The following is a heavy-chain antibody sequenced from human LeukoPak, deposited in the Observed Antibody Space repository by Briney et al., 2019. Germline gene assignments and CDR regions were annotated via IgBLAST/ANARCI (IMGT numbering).Heavy chain of an antibody. D-gene: IGHD3-3*01. Sequence: GGSLRLSCAASGFTFSSYNMNWVRQAPGKGLEWVSSITSTGSYTFYADSVKGRFTISRDNAKNSVYLEMNSLRADDTAVYYCARSARLMKGVVEVTALDDWGQGTLVTVSS. CDR1: GFTFSSYN. CDR3: ARSARLMKGVVEVTALDD. CDR2: ITSTGSYT. V-gene: IGHV3-21*04. J-gene: IGHJ4*02.